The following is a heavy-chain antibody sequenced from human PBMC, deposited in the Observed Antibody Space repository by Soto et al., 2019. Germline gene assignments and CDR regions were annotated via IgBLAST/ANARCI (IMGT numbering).Heavy chain of an antibody. J-gene: IGHJ4*02. CDR1: GGSFSTYT. Sequence: GASVKVSCKVSGGSFSTYTLTWVRQAPGQGLEWMGGIIPMFGIINYAQKFQGRVTITADRSTTTAYMELISLRSDDTAVYYCAILTPITGVYWGQGALVTVSS. V-gene: IGHV1-69*10. CDR2: IIPMFGII. D-gene: IGHD5-12*01. CDR3: AILTPITGVY.